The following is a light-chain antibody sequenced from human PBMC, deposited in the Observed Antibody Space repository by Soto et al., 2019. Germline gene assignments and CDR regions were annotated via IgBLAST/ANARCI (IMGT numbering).Light chain of an antibody. J-gene: IGLJ2*01. CDR2: RPS. Sequence: QAVVTQEPSLTVSPGGTVTLTCALTTGAVTSDYYPNWFQRKPGQALRTLIYRPSNKHSWTPARFSGSLLGGKAALTLSGVQPEDEADYYCVLLYGGAWVFGGGTKVTVL. V-gene: IGLV7-43*01. CDR3: VLLYGGAWV. CDR1: TGAVTSDYY.